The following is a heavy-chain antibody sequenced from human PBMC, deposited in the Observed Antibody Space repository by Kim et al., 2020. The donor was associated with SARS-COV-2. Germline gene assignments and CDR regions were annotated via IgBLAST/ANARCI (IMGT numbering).Heavy chain of an antibody. D-gene: IGHD6-13*01. CDR2: SGST. J-gene: IGHJ4*02. Sequence: SGSTYYNPTLKSRVPISVDTSKNQFSLKLSSVTAADTAVYCCASGAAADYWGQGTLVTVSS. CDR3: ASGAAADY. V-gene: IGHV4-39*01.